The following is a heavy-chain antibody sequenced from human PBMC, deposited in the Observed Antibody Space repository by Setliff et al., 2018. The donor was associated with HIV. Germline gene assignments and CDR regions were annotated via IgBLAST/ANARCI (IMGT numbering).Heavy chain of an antibody. J-gene: IGHJ6*03. CDR3: TRGHTTPPNYDVWGGHIDLRNIFYYMDV. CDR1: GYSLTSYS. CDR2: INTNTGNP. D-gene: IGHD3-3*01. V-gene: IGHV7-4-1*01. Sequence: ASVKVSCKASGYSLTSYSINWVRQAPGQGLEWMGYINTNTGNPTYAQDFTGRFVFSVDTTVSTAHMQIFSLKAEDTAVYYCTRGHTTPPNYDVWGGHIDLRNIFYYMDVWGTGSPVTVSS.